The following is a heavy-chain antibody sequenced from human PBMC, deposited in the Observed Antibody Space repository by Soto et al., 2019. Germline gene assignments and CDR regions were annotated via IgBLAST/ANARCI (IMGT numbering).Heavy chain of an antibody. V-gene: IGHV4-59*01. CDR1: GGSISSYY. Sequence: SETLSLTCTVSGGSISSYYWSWIRQPPGKGLEWIGYIYYSGSTNYNPSLKSRDTISVDTSKNQFSLKLSSVTAADTAVYYCARTYSSGWYGFDYWGQGTLVTVSS. J-gene: IGHJ4*02. D-gene: IGHD6-19*01. CDR3: ARTYSSGWYGFDY. CDR2: IYYSGST.